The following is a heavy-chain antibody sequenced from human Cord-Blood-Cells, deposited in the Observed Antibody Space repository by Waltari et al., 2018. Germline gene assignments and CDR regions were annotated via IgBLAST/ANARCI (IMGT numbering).Heavy chain of an antibody. J-gene: IGHJ4*02. CDR1: GFTFSSYS. D-gene: IGHD2-2*01. CDR3: ARDRYCSSTSCYDY. CDR2: ISSRSSYI. Sequence: EVQLVESGGGLVKPGGSLTLSCAASGFTFSSYSLNWVREAPGKGLEWVSAISSRSSYIYYADSVKGRFTISRDNAKNSLYLQMNSLRAEDTAVYYCARDRYCSSTSCYDYWGQGTLVTVSS. V-gene: IGHV3-21*01.